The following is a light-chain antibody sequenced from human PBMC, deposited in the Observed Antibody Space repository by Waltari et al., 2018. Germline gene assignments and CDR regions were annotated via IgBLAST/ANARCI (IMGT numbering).Light chain of an antibody. CDR2: GAN. Sequence: DIQMTQSPFSLSAYVGDRVTITCRTSQSISIYVNWYQHKPGKAPKVLISGANTLESGVPSRCTGSGSGTEFTLTINNVQPEDIATYYCQQSFSIPYTFGQGTKFEIK. J-gene: IGKJ2*01. CDR3: QQSFSIPYT. V-gene: IGKV1-39*01. CDR1: QSISIY.